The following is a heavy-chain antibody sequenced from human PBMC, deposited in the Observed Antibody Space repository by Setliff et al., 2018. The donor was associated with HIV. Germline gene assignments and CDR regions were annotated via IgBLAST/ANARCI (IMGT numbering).Heavy chain of an antibody. D-gene: IGHD3-22*01. CDR2: IYYSGST. Sequence: NPSETLSLTCTVSGDSFSYGPYHWNWVRQQPGKGLEWIGNIYYSGSTIYNPSVRSRVTISVETSKSQFSLKLNSVTTSDTAVYYCARSRTSSGYYGVTGYGMDVWGQGTTVTVSS. CDR3: ARSRTSSGYYGVTGYGMDV. V-gene: IGHV4-31*03. CDR1: GDSFSYGPYH. J-gene: IGHJ6*02.